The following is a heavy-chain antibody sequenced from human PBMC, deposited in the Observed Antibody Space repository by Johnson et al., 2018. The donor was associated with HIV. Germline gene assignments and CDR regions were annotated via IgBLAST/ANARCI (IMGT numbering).Heavy chain of an antibody. D-gene: IGHD2-2*01. V-gene: IGHV3-30*18. CDR1: AFTFSSYG. Sequence: QMQLVESGGGVVQPGRSLRLSCAASAFTFSSYGMHWVRQAPGKGLEWVAVISYDGSNKYYVDSVKGRFTISRDKSKNTLYLQMNSLRAEDTAVYYCAKDGAMAFDIWGQGTLVTVSS. CDR2: ISYDGSNK. J-gene: IGHJ3*02. CDR3: AKDGAMAFDI.